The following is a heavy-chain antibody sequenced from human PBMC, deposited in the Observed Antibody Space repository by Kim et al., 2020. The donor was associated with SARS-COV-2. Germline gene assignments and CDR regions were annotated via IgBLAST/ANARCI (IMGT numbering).Heavy chain of an antibody. Sequence: GGSLRLSCAASGFIFSSYAMSWVRQAPGKGLEWVSDISGSGGSTYYADSVKGRFTISRDNSKNTLYLQMNSLRAEDTAVYYCAKESRQQLAWDTRFDPWGQGTLVTVSS. V-gene: IGHV3-23*01. J-gene: IGHJ5*02. CDR1: GFIFSSYA. CDR3: AKESRQQLAWDTRFDP. D-gene: IGHD6-13*01. CDR2: ISGSGGST.